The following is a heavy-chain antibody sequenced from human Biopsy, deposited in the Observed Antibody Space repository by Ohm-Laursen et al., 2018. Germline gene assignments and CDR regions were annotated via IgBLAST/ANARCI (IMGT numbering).Heavy chain of an antibody. Sequence: SVKVSCKTSGGTFSDYAISWLRQAPGQGLEWMGGIIPLFGTTNYAQKFQGRVTITADKSTGTAYMDLSSLRSEDTAVYYCARDTKWLASGPFDYWGQGALVTVSS. CDR2: IIPLFGTT. CDR3: ARDTKWLASGPFDY. D-gene: IGHD3-22*01. CDR1: GGTFSDYA. J-gene: IGHJ4*02. V-gene: IGHV1-69*06.